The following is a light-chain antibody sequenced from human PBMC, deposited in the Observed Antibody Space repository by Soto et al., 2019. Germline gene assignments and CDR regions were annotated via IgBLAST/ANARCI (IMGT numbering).Light chain of an antibody. CDR2: LNSDGSH. Sequence: QLVLTQSPSASASLGASVKLTCTLSSGHSSYAIAWHQQQPEKGPRYLMKLNSDGSHSKGDGIPDRFSGSGSGAERYLTISSLQSEDEADYYCQTWGTGIPWVFGGGTKLTVL. J-gene: IGLJ3*02. CDR3: QTWGTGIPWV. V-gene: IGLV4-69*01. CDR1: SGHSSYA.